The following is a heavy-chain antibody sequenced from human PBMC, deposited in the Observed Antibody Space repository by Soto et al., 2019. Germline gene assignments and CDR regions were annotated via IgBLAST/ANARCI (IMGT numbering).Heavy chain of an antibody. J-gene: IGHJ4*02. CDR3: ARDRGRYCSGGSCPTGGY. CDR1: GYTFTSYG. Sequence: ASVKVSWKASGYTFTSYGISWVRQAPGQGLGWMGWISAYNGNTNYAQKLQGRVTMITDTSTSTAYMELRSLRSDDTAVHYCARDRGRYCSGGSCPTGGYWGQGTLVTVSS. CDR2: ISAYNGNT. V-gene: IGHV1-18*01. D-gene: IGHD2-15*01.